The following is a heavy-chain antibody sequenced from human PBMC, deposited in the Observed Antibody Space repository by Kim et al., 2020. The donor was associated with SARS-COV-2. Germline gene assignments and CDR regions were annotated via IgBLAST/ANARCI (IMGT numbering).Heavy chain of an antibody. D-gene: IGHD3-10*01. CDR3: ANSRGFGSANV. CDR2: IRSSGDGT. CDR1: GFTVSNYA. J-gene: IGHJ4*02. V-gene: IGHV3-23*01. Sequence: GGSLRLSCAASGFTVSNYAMSWVRQVPGMGLEWVSSIRSSGDGTYYADSVKGRFTISRDNSKSTLYLQRNSLRAEDTALYYWANSRGFGSANVWGQGTLVTASS.